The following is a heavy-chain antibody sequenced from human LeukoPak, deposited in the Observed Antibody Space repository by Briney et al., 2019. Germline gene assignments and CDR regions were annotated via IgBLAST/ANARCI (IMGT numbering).Heavy chain of an antibody. CDR3: ARVRLHYYDSSGYPGYFDY. CDR1: GFTFSDYY. V-gene: IGHV3-11*01. J-gene: IGHJ4*02. CDR2: ISSSGSTI. Sequence: GGSLRLSCAASGFTFSDYYMSWIRQAPGKGLEWVSYISSSGSTIYYADSVKGRFTISRDNAKNSLYLQMNSLRAGDTAVYYCARVRLHYYDSSGYPGYFDYWGQGTLVTVSS. D-gene: IGHD3-22*01.